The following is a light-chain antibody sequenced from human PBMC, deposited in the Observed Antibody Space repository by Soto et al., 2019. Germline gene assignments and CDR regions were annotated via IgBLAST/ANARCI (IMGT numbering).Light chain of an antibody. Sequence: QAVVTQESSFSVSPGGAVTLTCGLISGSVSTANNPNWYQQTPGQAPRTLIYSASTRSSGVPDRFSGSILGNKAALTITGAQADDESDYYCALFMGNGISVFGTGTKVTVL. CDR3: ALFMGNGISV. CDR1: SGSVSTANN. CDR2: SAS. V-gene: IGLV8-61*01. J-gene: IGLJ1*01.